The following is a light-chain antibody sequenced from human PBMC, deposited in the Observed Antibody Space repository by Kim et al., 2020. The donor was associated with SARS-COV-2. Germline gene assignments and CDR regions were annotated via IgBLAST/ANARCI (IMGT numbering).Light chain of an antibody. CDR1: QSVTNNY. CDR2: DAS. J-gene: IGKJ4*01. V-gene: IGKV3-20*01. CDR3: QQSSYSPLT. Sequence: PEERATLSCRASQSVTNNYFAWFHQKPGQTPRLLIHDASLRATGIPDRFSGSGSGTDFTLTISRLEPEDFAVYYCQQSSYSPLTFGGGTKVEVK.